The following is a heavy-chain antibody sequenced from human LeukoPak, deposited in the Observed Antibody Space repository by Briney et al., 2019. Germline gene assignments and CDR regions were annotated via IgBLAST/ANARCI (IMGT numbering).Heavy chain of an antibody. J-gene: IGHJ4*02. D-gene: IGHD3-16*01. Sequence: GGSLRLTCVASGFIFDDSLMHWVRQAPGKGLEWISLISRDGSTPYYADSVKGRFTISRDNSKNSLFLQMNSLTPEDTTVYYCARDIRGNYFDSWGQGTLVTVSS. CDR2: ISRDGSTP. V-gene: IGHV3-43*01. CDR1: GFIFDDSL. CDR3: ARDIRGNYFDS.